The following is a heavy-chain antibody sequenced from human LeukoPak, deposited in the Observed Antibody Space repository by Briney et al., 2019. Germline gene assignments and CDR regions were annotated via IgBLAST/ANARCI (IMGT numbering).Heavy chain of an antibody. CDR3: AREHYGDYGLGGWFDP. Sequence: PSETLSLTCTVSGGSITSSTYYWGWIRQPPGKGLEWIGSIYHSGSTYYNPSLKSRVTISVDTSKNQFSLKLSSVTAADTAVYYCAREHYGDYGLGGWFDPWGQGTLVTVSS. D-gene: IGHD4-17*01. V-gene: IGHV4-39*07. J-gene: IGHJ5*02. CDR2: IYHSGST. CDR1: GGSITSSTYY.